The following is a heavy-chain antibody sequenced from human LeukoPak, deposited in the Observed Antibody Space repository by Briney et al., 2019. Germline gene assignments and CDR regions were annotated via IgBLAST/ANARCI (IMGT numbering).Heavy chain of an antibody. V-gene: IGHV1-18*01. CDR2: ISAYNGNT. J-gene: IGHJ4*02. Sequence: ASVTVSCKASGYTFTIYGISWVRQAPGQGLEWMGWISAYNGNTNYAQKLQGRVTMTTDTSTSTAYMELRSLRSDDTAVYYCARAPYYDFWSGYYPTFDYWGQGTLVTVSS. D-gene: IGHD3-3*01. CDR1: GYTFTIYG. CDR3: ARAPYYDFWSGYYPTFDY.